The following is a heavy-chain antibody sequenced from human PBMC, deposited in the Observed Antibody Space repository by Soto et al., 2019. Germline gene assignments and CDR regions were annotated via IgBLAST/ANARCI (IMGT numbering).Heavy chain of an antibody. D-gene: IGHD3-16*01. V-gene: IGHV3-7*05. CDR2: IKEDGSEA. CDR3: ARDWGAPGRGSALGYYYHFGMDV. CDR1: GFTFSTYW. Sequence: EVQLVESGGGLVQPGGSLRLSCAASGFTFSTYWMNWVRQAPGKGLEWVANIKEDGSEAYYVDSVKGRFTISRDNAKNSPYLDMNSLRGEDTAVYYCARDWGAPGRGSALGYYYHFGMDVWGQGPTVTVPS. J-gene: IGHJ6*02.